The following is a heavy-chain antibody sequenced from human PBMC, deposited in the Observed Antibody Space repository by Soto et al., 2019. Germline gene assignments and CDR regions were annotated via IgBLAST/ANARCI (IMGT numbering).Heavy chain of an antibody. V-gene: IGHV3-33*01. D-gene: IGHD3-10*01. CDR2: IWYDGSNK. J-gene: IGHJ4*02. CDR1: GFTFSSYG. CDR3: ARDLNYYGSGSYFFDY. Sequence: QVQLVESGGGVVQPGRSLRLSCAASGFTFSSYGMHWVRQAPGKGLEWVAVIWYDGSNKYYADSVKGRFTISRDNSKNPLYLQMNSLRAEDTAVYYCARDLNYYGSGSYFFDYWGQGTLVTVSS.